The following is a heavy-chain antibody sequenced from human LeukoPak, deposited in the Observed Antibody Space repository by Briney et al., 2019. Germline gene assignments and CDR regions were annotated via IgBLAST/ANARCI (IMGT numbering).Heavy chain of an antibody. CDR2: ISESGAHT. Sequence: GGSLRLSCARSGLSFRRYGMRCVRHAPGKGLGGLSGISESGAHTYHADSVKGRLSSYKDNSMNTVYLQMNSRRAEDTAVYYCAKENGLIIGELWGKGTGVSVAS. J-gene: IGHJ6*04. CDR1: GLSFRRYG. CDR3: AKENGLIIGEL. D-gene: IGHD7-27*01. V-gene: IGHV3-23*01.